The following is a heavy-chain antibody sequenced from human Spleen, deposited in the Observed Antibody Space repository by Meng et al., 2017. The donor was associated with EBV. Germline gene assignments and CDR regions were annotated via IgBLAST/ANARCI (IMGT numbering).Heavy chain of an antibody. J-gene: IGHJ4*02. Sequence: QLVQSGAEVKKPGSSVKVSCKASGGTFSSYALTWVRQAPGKGLEWVSSINPTYYADSVQGRFTISRDNSKNTLYLQMNSLRAEDTAVYYCAAGGPPGGFDYWGQGALVTVSS. CDR1: GGTFSSYA. CDR2: INPT. V-gene: IGHV3-23*04. CDR3: AAGGPPGGFDY. D-gene: IGHD3-10*01.